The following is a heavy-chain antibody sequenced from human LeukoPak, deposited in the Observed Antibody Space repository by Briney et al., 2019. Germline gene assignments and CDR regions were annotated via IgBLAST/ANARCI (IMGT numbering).Heavy chain of an antibody. D-gene: IGHD2-8*01. CDR3: ARGWGALYHFDY. J-gene: IGHJ4*02. CDR1: GYTFTSYD. CDR2: MNPNSGNT. Sequence: ASVKVSCKASGYTFTSYDINWVRQAPGQGLEWMGWMNPNSGNTGYAQKFQGRVTMTRNTSISTAYMELSSLRSEDTAVYYCARGWGALYHFDYWGQGTLVTVSS. V-gene: IGHV1-8*01.